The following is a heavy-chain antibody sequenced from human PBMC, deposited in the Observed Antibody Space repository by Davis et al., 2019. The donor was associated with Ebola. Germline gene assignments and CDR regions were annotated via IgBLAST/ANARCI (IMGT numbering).Heavy chain of an antibody. J-gene: IGHJ6*02. CDR2: IIPILGIA. CDR3: ARASGEYYSNYGYYYYGMDV. Sequence: AASVKVSCKASGYTFTSYDINWVRQAPGQGLEWMGRIIPILGIANYAQKFQGRVTITADKSTSTAYMELSSLRSEDTAVYYCARASGEYYSNYGYYYYGMDVWGQGTTVTVSS. D-gene: IGHD4-11*01. CDR1: GYTFTSYD. V-gene: IGHV1-69*04.